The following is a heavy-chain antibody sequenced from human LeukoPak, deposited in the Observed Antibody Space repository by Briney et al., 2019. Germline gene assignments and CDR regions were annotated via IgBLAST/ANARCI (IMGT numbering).Heavy chain of an antibody. J-gene: IGHJ4*02. Sequence: GRSLRLSCAASGFTFSSYAMHWVRQAPGKGLEWVAVISYDGSNKYYADSVKGRFTISRDNSKNTLYLQMNSLRAEDTAVYYCARGQDSSGYYFDYWGQGTLVTVSS. CDR1: GFTFSSYA. CDR2: ISYDGSNK. V-gene: IGHV3-30*01. D-gene: IGHD3-22*01. CDR3: ARGQDSSGYYFDY.